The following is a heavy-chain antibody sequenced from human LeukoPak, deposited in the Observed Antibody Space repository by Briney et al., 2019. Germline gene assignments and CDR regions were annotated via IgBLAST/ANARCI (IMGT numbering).Heavy chain of an antibody. CDR3: ARGGYDFWSGYYKAPFDY. CDR1: GGSISSYY. V-gene: IGHV4-59*12. J-gene: IGHJ4*02. Sequence: SETLSLTCTVSGGSISSYYWSWIRQPPGKGLEWIGYIHYSGSTNYNPSLKSRVTISVDTSKNQFSLKLSSVTAADTAVYYCARGGYDFWSGYYKAPFDYWGQGTLVTVSS. CDR2: IHYSGST. D-gene: IGHD3-3*01.